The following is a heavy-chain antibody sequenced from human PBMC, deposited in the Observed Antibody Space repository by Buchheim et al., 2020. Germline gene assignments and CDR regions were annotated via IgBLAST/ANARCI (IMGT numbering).Heavy chain of an antibody. CDR2: IIPIFDTP. CDR1: GGTFITYA. V-gene: IGHV1-69*14. D-gene: IGHD2-21*02. Sequence: QIQLVQSGAEVKKPGSSVKVSCQASGGTFITYAISWVRQAPGQGLEWMGGIIPIFDTPDYAQKFQGRLTITADKSTSTVYMELNSLSSEDTAVYYCAKPTRHVVAVTGVVKPHDYYAMDVWGLGTT. CDR3: AKPTRHVVAVTGVVKPHDYYAMDV. J-gene: IGHJ6*02.